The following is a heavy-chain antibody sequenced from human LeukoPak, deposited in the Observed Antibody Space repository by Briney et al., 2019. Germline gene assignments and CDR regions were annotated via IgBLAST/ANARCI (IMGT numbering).Heavy chain of an antibody. J-gene: IGHJ5*02. V-gene: IGHV5-51*01. CDR3: ARPTSGIQLWDHGYNWFDP. CDR1: GYSFTSYW. D-gene: IGHD5-18*01. CDR2: IYPGDSDT. Sequence: GESLKISCKGSGYSFTSYWIGWVRQMPGKGLEWMGIIYPGDSDTRYSPSFQGQVTISADKSISTAYLQWSSLKASDTAMYYCARPTSGIQLWDHGYNWFDPWGQGTLVTVSS.